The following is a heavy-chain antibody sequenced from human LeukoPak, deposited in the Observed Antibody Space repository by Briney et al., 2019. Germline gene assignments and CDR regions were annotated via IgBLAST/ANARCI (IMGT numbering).Heavy chain of an antibody. CDR1: GFTFGDYA. J-gene: IGHJ6*02. D-gene: IGHD5-12*01. CDR2: IRSKAYGGTT. V-gene: IGHV3-49*04. Sequence: GGALRLSCTTSGFTFGDYAMTWVRQAPAKVLERVGLIRSKAYGGTTEFAASVKGRFTISRDDSKSIAYLQMNSLKTEDTAVYYCTTYDPSNYYGMDVWGQGTTVTVS. CDR3: TTYDPSNYYGMDV.